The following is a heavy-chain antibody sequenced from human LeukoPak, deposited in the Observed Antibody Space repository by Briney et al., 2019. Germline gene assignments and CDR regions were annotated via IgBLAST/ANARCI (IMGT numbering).Heavy chain of an antibody. Sequence: SGPALVKPTQTLTLTCTFSGFSRSTSGMCVSWIRQPPGKALEWLARIDWDDDKYYSTSLKTRLTISKDTSKNQVVLTMTNMDPVDTATYYCARTPRGAAVAGLDYWGQGTLATVSS. D-gene: IGHD6-19*01. V-gene: IGHV2-70*11. CDR1: GFSRSTSGMC. CDR2: IDWDDDK. J-gene: IGHJ4*02. CDR3: ARTPRGAAVAGLDY.